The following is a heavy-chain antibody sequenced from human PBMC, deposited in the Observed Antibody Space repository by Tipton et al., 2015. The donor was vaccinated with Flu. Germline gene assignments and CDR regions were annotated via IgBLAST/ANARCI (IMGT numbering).Heavy chain of an antibody. Sequence: SLRLSCAASGFTFIRYAMSWVRQAPGKGLEWVSTISNSGRSTYYADSVKGRFTISRDYSKVYLQMNSLRAEDTAIYYCAKVIPEIVSGFDSWGQGTLVTVSS. CDR1: GFTFIRYA. V-gene: IGHV3-23*01. J-gene: IGHJ4*02. CDR3: AKVIPEIVSGFDS. D-gene: IGHD5/OR15-5a*01. CDR2: ISNSGRST.